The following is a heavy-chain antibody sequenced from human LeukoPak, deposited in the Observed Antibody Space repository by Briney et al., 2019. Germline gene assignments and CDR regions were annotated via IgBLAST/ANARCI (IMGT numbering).Heavy chain of an antibody. V-gene: IGHV1-2*02. J-gene: IGHJ4*02. D-gene: IGHD2-8*02. CDR2: INPNSGGS. CDR1: GGTFSSYA. Sequence: GSSVKVSCKASGGTFSSYAISWVRQAPGQGPEWMGWINPNSGGSSSAQKFQGRVTMTWDTSISTAYMELRSLTSDNTAVYYCARPGYCTDTSCEGLDYWGQGTLVTVSS. CDR3: ARPGYCTDTSCEGLDY.